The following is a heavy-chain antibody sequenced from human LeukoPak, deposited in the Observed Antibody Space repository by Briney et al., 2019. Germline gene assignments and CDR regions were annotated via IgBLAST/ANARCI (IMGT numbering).Heavy chain of an antibody. CDR3: ARGARFWSAPHLN. CDR2: INPNGGGT. D-gene: IGHD3-3*01. CDR1: GYTFTGYY. J-gene: IGHJ4*02. V-gene: IGHV1-2*02. Sequence: ASVKVSCKASGYTFTGYYMHWVRQAPGQGLEWMGWINPNGGGTNYAQKFQGRVTMTRDTSISTAYMELSRLRSDDTAVYYCARGARFWSAPHLNWGQGTLVTVSS.